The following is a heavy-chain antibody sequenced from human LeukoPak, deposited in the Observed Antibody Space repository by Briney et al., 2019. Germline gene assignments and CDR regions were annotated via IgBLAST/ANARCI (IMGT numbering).Heavy chain of an antibody. CDR1: GFPFSVAW. J-gene: IGHJ4*02. D-gene: IGHD3-10*01. CDR2: ISGSGGST. Sequence: TGGSLRLSCAGSGFPFSVAWMSWVRQAPGKGLEWVSAISGSGGSTYYADSVKGRFTISRDNSKNTLYLQMNSLRAEDTAVYYCARVIKGSGSYYNDPSTPIKFDYWGQGTLVTVSS. CDR3: ARVIKGSGSYYNDPSTPIKFDY. V-gene: IGHV3-23*01.